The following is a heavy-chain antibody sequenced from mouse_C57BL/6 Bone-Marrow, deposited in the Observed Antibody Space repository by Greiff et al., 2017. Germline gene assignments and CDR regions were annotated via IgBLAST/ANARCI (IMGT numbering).Heavy chain of an antibody. CDR2: IDPANGNT. CDR1: GFNIKNTY. Sequence: EVQLQQSVAELVRPGASVKLSCTASGFNIKNTYMHWVKQSPEQGLEWIGRIDPANGNTKYAPKFQGKATITADTSSNTAYLQHSSLTSEDTAIYYCARTDWDYGSSYEYFDVWGTGTTVTVSS. V-gene: IGHV14-3*01. D-gene: IGHD1-1*01. J-gene: IGHJ1*03. CDR3: ARTDWDYGSSYEYFDV.